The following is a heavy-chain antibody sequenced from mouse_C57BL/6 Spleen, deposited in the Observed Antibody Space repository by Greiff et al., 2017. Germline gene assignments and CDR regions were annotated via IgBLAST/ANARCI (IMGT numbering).Heavy chain of an antibody. CDR3: AIWEEEFAY. CDR2: IYPGSGST. D-gene: IGHD4-1*01. CDR1: GYTFTSYW. Sequence: QVHVKQPGAELVKPGASVKMSCKASGYTFTSYWITWVKQRPGQGLEWIGDIYPGSGSTNYNEKFKSKATLTVDTSSSTAYMQLSSLTSEDSAVYYCAIWEEEFAYWGQGTLVTVSA. J-gene: IGHJ3*01. V-gene: IGHV1-55*01.